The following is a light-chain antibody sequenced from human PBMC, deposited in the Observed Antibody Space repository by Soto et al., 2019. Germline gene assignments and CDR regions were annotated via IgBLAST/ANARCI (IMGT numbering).Light chain of an antibody. CDR3: QQYDNDSWT. V-gene: IGKV1-5*03. J-gene: IGKJ1*01. CDR2: KAS. CDR1: QSISSW. Sequence: DIQMTQSPSTLSASVGDRVIITCRASQSISSWLAWYQQKPGKAPNLLIYKASTLKSGVPSRFSGSGSGTECTLTISSLQPEELATYYCQQYDNDSWTFGQGTKVEIK.